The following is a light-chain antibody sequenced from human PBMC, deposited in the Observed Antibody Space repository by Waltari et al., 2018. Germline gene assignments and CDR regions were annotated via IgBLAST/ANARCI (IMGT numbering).Light chain of an antibody. V-gene: IGKV1-12*01. J-gene: IGKJ1*01. CDR1: QAISSW. CDR2: HAS. Sequence: EIQMTQSPSSVSASVGDRVTITCRASQAISSWLAWYQQKPGNSPNLLIYHASNLQSGVPSRFSGSGYGTDFTLTISSLRPEDSATYYCQQGSAFPPTFGQGTKVEIK. CDR3: QQGSAFPPT.